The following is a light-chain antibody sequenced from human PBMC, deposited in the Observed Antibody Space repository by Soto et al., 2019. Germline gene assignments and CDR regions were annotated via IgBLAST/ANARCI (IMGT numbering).Light chain of an antibody. CDR1: QSLSSD. V-gene: IGKV3-15*01. J-gene: IGKJ1*01. Sequence: EIVMTQSPATLSVSPGERAILSCRASQSLSSDLAWYQQKPGQAPRLLIYDASTRATGIPDRFSGSGSETEFTLTISSLQSEDYAIYYCQQYNNWPPWTFGQGTKVDIK. CDR3: QQYNNWPPWT. CDR2: DAS.